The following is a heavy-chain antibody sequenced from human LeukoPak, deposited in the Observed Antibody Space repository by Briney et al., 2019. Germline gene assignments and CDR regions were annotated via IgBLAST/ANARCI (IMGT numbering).Heavy chain of an antibody. J-gene: IGHJ4*02. CDR2: ISGSGGST. V-gene: IGHV3-23*01. CDR1: GFTFSSYA. D-gene: IGHD2-2*01. Sequence: PGGSLRLSRAASGFTFSSYAMSWVRQAPGKGLEWVSAISGSGGSTYYADSVKGRFTVSRDNSKNTMWLQMDSLRAEDTAVYYCAKEIPVAVYFDYWGQGTLVTVSS. CDR3: AKEIPVAVYFDY.